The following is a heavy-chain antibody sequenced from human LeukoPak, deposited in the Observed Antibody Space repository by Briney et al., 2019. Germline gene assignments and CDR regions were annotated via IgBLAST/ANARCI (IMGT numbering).Heavy chain of an antibody. CDR3: ARVLQNYYHMDV. D-gene: IGHD3-3*01. J-gene: IGHJ6*03. V-gene: IGHV4-59*11. CDR1: GVSINSHY. CDR2: IYDSGSA. Sequence: SVTLSLTCTVSGVSINSHYWSWIRQPPGKGLEWIGFIYDSGSANYKSSLESRVTMSVDTSKNQVSLKLSSVTAADTAVYYCARVLQNYYHMDVWGKGTTVTVTS.